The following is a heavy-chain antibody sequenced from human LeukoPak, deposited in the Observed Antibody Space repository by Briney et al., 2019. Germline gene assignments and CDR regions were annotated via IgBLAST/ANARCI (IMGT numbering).Heavy chain of an antibody. V-gene: IGHV3-53*01. CDR3: ATRAIAARPQLYYYYMDV. D-gene: IGHD6-6*01. J-gene: IGHJ6*03. Sequence: GGSLRLSCAASGFTVSSNYMSWVRQAPGKGLEWVSVIYSGGSTYYADSVKGRFTISRDNSKNTLYLQMNSLRAEDTAVYYCATRAIAARPQLYYYYMDVWGKGTTVTVSS. CDR2: IYSGGST. CDR1: GFTVSSNY.